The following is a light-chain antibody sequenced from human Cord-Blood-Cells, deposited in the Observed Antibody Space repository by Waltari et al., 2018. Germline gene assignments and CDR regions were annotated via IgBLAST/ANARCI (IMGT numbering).Light chain of an antibody. V-gene: IGLV2-23*02. CDR3: CSYASSSTYV. CDR2: EVS. J-gene: IGLJ1*01. CDR1: SSDVGGYNS. Sequence: QSALTQPASVSGSPGQSITISCTGTSSDVGGYNSVSWYQQHPGKAPKLMIYEVSKRPSGVSNRFSGSKSGNTASLTISGLQAEDEADYYCCSYASSSTYVFGTGTKVTVL.